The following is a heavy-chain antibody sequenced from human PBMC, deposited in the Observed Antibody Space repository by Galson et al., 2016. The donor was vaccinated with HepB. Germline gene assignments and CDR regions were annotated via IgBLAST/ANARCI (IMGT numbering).Heavy chain of an antibody. CDR2: ISPISETA. D-gene: IGHD5-18*01. CDR3: SSPMTWDSALVADAFDV. CDR1: GGTFSNYA. V-gene: IGHV1-69*06. J-gene: IGHJ3*01. Sequence: SVKVSCKASGGTFSNYALSWVRQAPRQGLEWLGGISPISETADYPQKFQGRVTITADKSTATVYMELRSLRSEDTAVYYCSSPMTWDSALVADAFDVWGQVTVVTVSS.